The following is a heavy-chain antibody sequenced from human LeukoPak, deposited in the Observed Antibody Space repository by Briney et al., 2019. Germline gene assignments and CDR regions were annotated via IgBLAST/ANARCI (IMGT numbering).Heavy chain of an antibody. CDR2: IYYSGST. Sequence: SETLSLTCTVSGGSISSYYWSWIRQPPGKGLEWIGSIYYSGSTYYNPSLKSRVTISVDTSKNQFSLKLSSVTAADTAVYYCASASPSEYYDFWSGYYTRGRDVYYFDYWGQGTLVTVSS. J-gene: IGHJ4*02. CDR1: GGSISSYY. V-gene: IGHV4-59*12. D-gene: IGHD3-3*01. CDR3: ASASPSEYYDFWSGYYTRGRDVYYFDY.